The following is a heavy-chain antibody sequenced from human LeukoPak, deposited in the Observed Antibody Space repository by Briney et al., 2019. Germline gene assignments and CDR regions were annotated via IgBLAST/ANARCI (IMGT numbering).Heavy chain of an antibody. Sequence: ASVKVSCKVSGYTLTELSMHWVRQAPGKGLEWMGGFDPEDGETIYAQKFQDRVTMAEDTSTDTAYMELSSLRSEDTAVYYCATEKDYGGNSDWFDPWGQGTLVTVSS. CDR2: FDPEDGET. CDR1: GYTLTELS. J-gene: IGHJ5*02. CDR3: ATEKDYGGNSDWFDP. D-gene: IGHD4-23*01. V-gene: IGHV1-24*01.